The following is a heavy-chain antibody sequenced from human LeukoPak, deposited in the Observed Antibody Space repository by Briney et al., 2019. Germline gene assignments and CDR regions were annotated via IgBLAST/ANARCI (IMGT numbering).Heavy chain of an antibody. D-gene: IGHD1-1*01. V-gene: IGHV1-2*02. Sequence: ASVKVSCKASGYTFTGYYMHWVRQAPGQGLEWMGWINPNSGGTNYAQKFQGRVTMTRDTSISTAYMELSRLRSDDTAVYYCAREEGTGTPYNWFDPWGQGTLVNVSS. CDR2: INPNSGGT. CDR3: AREEGTGTPYNWFDP. CDR1: GYTFTGYY. J-gene: IGHJ5*02.